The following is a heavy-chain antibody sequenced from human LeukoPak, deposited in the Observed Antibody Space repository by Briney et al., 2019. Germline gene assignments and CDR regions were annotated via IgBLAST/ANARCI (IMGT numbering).Heavy chain of an antibody. CDR2: ISGSGGST. V-gene: IGHV3-23*01. Sequence: EGSLRLSCAASGFTFSSYGMSWVRQAPGKGLEWVSAISGSGGSTYYADSVKGRFTISRDNSKNTLYLQMNSLRAEDTAVYYCAKDLSGWSTGNFDYWGQGTLVTVSS. CDR1: GFTFSSYG. J-gene: IGHJ4*02. D-gene: IGHD6-19*01. CDR3: AKDLSGWSTGNFDY.